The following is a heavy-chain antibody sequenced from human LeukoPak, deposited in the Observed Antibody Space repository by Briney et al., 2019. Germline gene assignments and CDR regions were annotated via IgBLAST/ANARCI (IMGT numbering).Heavy chain of an antibody. CDR3: ARDNRSLLWFGEGLAEYFQN. D-gene: IGHD3-10*01. J-gene: IGHJ1*01. CDR1: GGTFSSYA. CDR2: IIPIFGTA. V-gene: IGHV1-69*05. Sequence: SVKVSCKASGGTFSSYAISWVRQAPGQGLEWMGGIIPIFGTANYAQKFQGRVTITTDESTSTAYMELSSLRSEDTAVYYCARDNRSLLWFGEGLAEYFQNWGQGTLVTVSS.